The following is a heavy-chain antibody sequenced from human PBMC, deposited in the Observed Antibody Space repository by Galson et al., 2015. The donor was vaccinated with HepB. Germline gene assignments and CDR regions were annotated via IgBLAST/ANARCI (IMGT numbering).Heavy chain of an antibody. V-gene: IGHV5-51*01. CDR2: IYPSASET. J-gene: IGHJ6*02. CDR3: ARRQIYGSDLYSMDV. CDR1: GYKFSMYW. Sequence: QSGAEVKKPGESLKISCEASGYKFSMYWIGWVRQMPGRGLEWMGTIYPSASETRYSPSFQGQVTISADKSINTAYLQWSSLKASDTAIYYCARRQIYGSDLYSMDVWGQGTTVTVSS. D-gene: IGHD2-21*01.